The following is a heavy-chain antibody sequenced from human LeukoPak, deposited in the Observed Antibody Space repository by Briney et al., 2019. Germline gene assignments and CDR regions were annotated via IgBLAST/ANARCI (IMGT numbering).Heavy chain of an antibody. CDR2: IYYSGDT. Sequence: KPSETLSLTCTVSGASIRTFYWTWIRQPPGKGLEWIGYIYYSGDTTYNPSLKSRVTMSVDTSKNQFSLKLSSVTAADTAVYYCARDKQPGDYWGQGALVTVSS. J-gene: IGHJ4*02. CDR3: ARDKQPGDY. V-gene: IGHV4-59*01. D-gene: IGHD1-1*01. CDR1: GASIRTFY.